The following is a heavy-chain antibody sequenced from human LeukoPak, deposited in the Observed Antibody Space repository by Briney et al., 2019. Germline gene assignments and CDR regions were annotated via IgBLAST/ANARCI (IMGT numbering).Heavy chain of an antibody. Sequence: GESLKISCTGSGYYFTTRWLAWVRQKPGKGLEWMGTVYPGDSETKYSPAFEGQVTISGDKSINTVYLQWDSLKASDTAMYYCARAKGSIYFYGMDVWAQGTMVIVPS. V-gene: IGHV5-51*01. CDR2: VYPGDSET. D-gene: IGHD2/OR15-2a*01. J-gene: IGHJ6*02. CDR3: ARAKGSIYFYGMDV. CDR1: GYYFTTRW.